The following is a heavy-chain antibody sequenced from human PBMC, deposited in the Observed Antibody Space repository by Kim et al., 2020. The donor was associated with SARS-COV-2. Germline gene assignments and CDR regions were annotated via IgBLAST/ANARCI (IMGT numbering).Heavy chain of an antibody. J-gene: IGHJ4*02. CDR2: INPNSCGT. CDR1: GYTFTGYY. D-gene: IGHD6-13*01. Sequence: ASVKVSCKASGYTFTGYYMHWVRQAPGQGLEWMGRINPNSCGTNYAQKFQGRVTMTRDTSISTAYMELSRLRSDDTVVYYCAREGDYSSSWLNFDYWGQGTLVTVSS. CDR3: AREGDYSSSWLNFDY. V-gene: IGHV1-2*05.